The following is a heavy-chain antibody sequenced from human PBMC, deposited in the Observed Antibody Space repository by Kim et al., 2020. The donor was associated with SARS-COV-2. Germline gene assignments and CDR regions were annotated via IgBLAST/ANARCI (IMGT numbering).Heavy chain of an antibody. J-gene: IGHJ4*02. CDR1: GFTFSNYD. D-gene: IGHD3-10*01. Sequence: GGSLRLSCAASGFTFSNYDMSWVRQAPGKGLEWVSNISTSGGSTYYADSVEGLSTISRDNSKRTLYLKMNSRRAEDTDVYYCAKEPYDSGSYYAYYWGQGTLVTLSS. V-gene: IGHV3-23*01. CDR2: ISTSGGST. CDR3: AKEPYDSGSYYAYY.